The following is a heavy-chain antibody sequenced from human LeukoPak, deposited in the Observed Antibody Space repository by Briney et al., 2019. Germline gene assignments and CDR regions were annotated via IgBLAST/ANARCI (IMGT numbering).Heavy chain of an antibody. CDR1: GGTFRQYA. J-gene: IGHJ4*02. CDR2: IIPIFDSP. CDR3: ARQVVAAGFDD. V-gene: IGHV1-69*05. D-gene: IGHD6-25*01. Sequence: SVKVSCKASGGTFRQYAISWVRLAPGQGLEWMGGIIPIFDSPTYGQKFQDRVTMTTDESTSTAYLELSSLTSDDTAVYYCARQVVAAGFDDWGQGTLVTVSS.